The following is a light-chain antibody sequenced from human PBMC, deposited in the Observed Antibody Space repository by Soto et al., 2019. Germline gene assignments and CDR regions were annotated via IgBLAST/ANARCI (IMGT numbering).Light chain of an antibody. V-gene: IGKV2-30*01. J-gene: IGKJ1*01. Sequence: DSVLTQSPLALPVTLGQPATISCRSSHSLVYSDGNTYLNWFQQRPGQSPRRLIYKVSQRDSVVPDRFSGSWSGNDFTLESSRVEADDVGVYYCMQGTHWPWTFGQGTKVEVK. CDR2: KVS. CDR1: HSLVYSDGNTY. CDR3: MQGTHWPWT.